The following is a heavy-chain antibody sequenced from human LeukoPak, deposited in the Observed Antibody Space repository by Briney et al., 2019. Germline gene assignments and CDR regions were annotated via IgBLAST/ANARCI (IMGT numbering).Heavy chain of an antibody. J-gene: IGHJ4*02. CDR1: GFTFRSHG. CDR2: IKQDGSEK. Sequence: GGSLRLSCVGFGFTFRSHGMSWVRQAPGKGLEWVANIKQDGSEKYYVNSVKGRFTISRDNAKNSLYLQLNSLRAEDTAVYYCASLGYLSWIQLWFDYWGQGTLVTVSS. CDR3: ASLGYLSWIQLWFDY. V-gene: IGHV3-7*01. D-gene: IGHD5-18*01.